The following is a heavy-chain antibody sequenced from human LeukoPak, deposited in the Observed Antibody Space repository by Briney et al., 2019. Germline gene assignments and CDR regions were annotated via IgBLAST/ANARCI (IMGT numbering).Heavy chain of an antibody. V-gene: IGHV3-66*02. D-gene: IGHD3-3*01. J-gene: IGHJ5*02. CDR2: IYSGGST. Sequence: GGSLRLSCAASGFTVSSNYMSWVRQAPGKGLEWVSVIYSGGSTYYADSVKGRFTISRDNSKNTLYHQMNSLRAEDTAVYYCARVSTDYDFWSGYYKGNWFDPWGQGTLVTVSS. CDR3: ARVSTDYDFWSGYYKGNWFDP. CDR1: GFTVSSNY.